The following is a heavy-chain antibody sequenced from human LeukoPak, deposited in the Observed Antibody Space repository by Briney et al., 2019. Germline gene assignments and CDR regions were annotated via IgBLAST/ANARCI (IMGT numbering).Heavy chain of an antibody. CDR1: GFTLSSYE. V-gene: IGHV3-23*01. D-gene: IGHD3-10*01. J-gene: IGHJ4*02. CDR3: ATGAGSYYSLIDY. Sequence: PGGTLRLSCTASGFTLSSYEMSWVRQAPGKGLEWVSAISGGGGSTYYADSVKGRFTISRDNSRNTLYLQMNNLRAEDTAIYYCATGAGSYYSLIDYWGQGTLVTVSS. CDR2: ISGGGGST.